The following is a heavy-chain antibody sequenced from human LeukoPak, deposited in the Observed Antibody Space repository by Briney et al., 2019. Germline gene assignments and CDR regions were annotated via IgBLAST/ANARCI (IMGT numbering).Heavy chain of an antibody. Sequence: GGSLRLSCAASGFTFSSYGMHWVRQAPGKGLEWVAVIWYDGSNKYYADSVKGRFTISRDNSKNTLYLQMNSLRAEDTAVYYCARDIAAAGTLGYWGQGTLVTVSS. CDR1: GFTFSSYG. V-gene: IGHV3-33*01. D-gene: IGHD6-13*01. J-gene: IGHJ4*02. CDR2: IWYDGSNK. CDR3: ARDIAAAGTLGY.